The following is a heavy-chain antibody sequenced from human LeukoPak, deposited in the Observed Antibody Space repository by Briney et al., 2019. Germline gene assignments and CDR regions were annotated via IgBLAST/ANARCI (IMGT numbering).Heavy chain of an antibody. CDR3: AKDARRTSGWYFFDY. J-gene: IGHJ4*02. Sequence: GGSLRLSCAASGFAFSSQAMGGVRQAPGKGLEWVSVISDSGTITYYADSVKGRFTISRDNSKNTLFLQMNSLRAEDTAVYYCAKDARRTSGWYFFDYWGQGTLVTVSS. V-gene: IGHV3-23*01. CDR2: ISDSGTIT. CDR1: GFAFSSQA. D-gene: IGHD6-19*01.